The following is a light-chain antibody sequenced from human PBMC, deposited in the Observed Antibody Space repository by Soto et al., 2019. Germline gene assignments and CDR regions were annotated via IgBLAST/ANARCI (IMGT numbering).Light chain of an antibody. J-gene: IGLJ2*01. V-gene: IGLV1-40*01. Sequence: QAVVTQPTSVSEDPGQRVTISCTGSSSNIGAVFDVHWYQQVPGTAPKLLIYENTKRPSGVPDRFSGSKSGTSASLAITGLQAEDEADYYCQSYDSGLSGWLFGGGTKLTVL. CDR3: QSYDSGLSGWL. CDR1: SSNIGAVFD. CDR2: ENT.